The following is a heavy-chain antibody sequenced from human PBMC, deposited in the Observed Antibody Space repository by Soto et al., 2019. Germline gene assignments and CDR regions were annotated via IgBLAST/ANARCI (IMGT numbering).Heavy chain of an antibody. Sequence: GGSLRLSCAASGFTVSSNYMSWVRQAPGKGLEWVSVIYSGGSTYYADSVKGKFPNSRDNSKNTRYLQMNSLGAEDTAVYYCARGIEAVAGTTDAFDIWGQGTMVTVSS. J-gene: IGHJ3*02. CDR2: IYSGGST. D-gene: IGHD6-13*01. CDR1: GFTVSSNY. V-gene: IGHV3-66*01. CDR3: ARGIEAVAGTTDAFDI.